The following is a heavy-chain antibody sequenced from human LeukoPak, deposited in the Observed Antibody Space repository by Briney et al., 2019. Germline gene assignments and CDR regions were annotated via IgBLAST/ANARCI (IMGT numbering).Heavy chain of an antibody. Sequence: SETLSLTCAVYGGSFSGYYWSWTRQPPGKGLEWIGEINHSGSTNYNPSLKSGVTISVDTSKNQFSLKLSSLTAADTAVYYCASVHRDGYGYWGQGTLVTVSS. CDR2: INHSGST. D-gene: IGHD5-24*01. CDR1: GGSFSGYY. V-gene: IGHV4-34*01. CDR3: ASVHRDGYGY. J-gene: IGHJ4*02.